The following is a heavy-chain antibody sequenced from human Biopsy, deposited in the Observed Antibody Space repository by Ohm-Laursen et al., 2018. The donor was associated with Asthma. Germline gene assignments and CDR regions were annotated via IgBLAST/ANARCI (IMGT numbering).Heavy chain of an antibody. J-gene: IGHJ4*02. CDR3: ARDFGGWYYFDN. V-gene: IGHV4-59*01. CDR2: IYYTGTT. CDR1: GGSISGFY. Sequence: VTLSLTCTVSGGSISGFYWSWLRQPPGKGLEWIGYIYYTGTTNYNPSLKSRVSISVDTSKNQFSLKLTSVTAADTAVYYCARDFGGWYYFDNWGQGSLVTVSS. D-gene: IGHD3-3*01.